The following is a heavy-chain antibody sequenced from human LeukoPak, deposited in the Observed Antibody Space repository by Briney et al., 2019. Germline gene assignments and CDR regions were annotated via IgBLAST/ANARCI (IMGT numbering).Heavy chain of an antibody. CDR2: INHSGST. CDR1: GGSFSGYY. J-gene: IGHJ5*02. CDR3: ARVVGPRTNWFDP. D-gene: IGHD2-15*01. Sequence: SETLSLTCAVYGGSFSGYYWSWIRQPPGKGLEWIGEINHSGSTNYDPSLKSRVTISVDTSKNQFSLKLSSVAAADTAVYYCARVVGPRTNWFDPWGQGTLVTVSS. V-gene: IGHV4-34*01.